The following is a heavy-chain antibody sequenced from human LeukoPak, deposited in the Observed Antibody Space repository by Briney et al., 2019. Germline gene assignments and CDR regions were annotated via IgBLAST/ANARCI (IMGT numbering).Heavy chain of an antibody. CDR1: GGSISSYY. V-gene: IGHV4-4*07. J-gene: IGHJ6*03. D-gene: IGHD6-13*01. Sequence: SETLSLTCTVSGGSISSYYWSWIRQPAGKGLEWIGRIYTSGSTNYNPSLKSRVTMSVDTSKNQFSLKLSSVTAADTAVYYCARGGVGRGSSGNYYYYYYMDVWGKGTTVTVSS. CDR2: IYTSGST. CDR3: ARGGVGRGSSGNYYYYYYMDV.